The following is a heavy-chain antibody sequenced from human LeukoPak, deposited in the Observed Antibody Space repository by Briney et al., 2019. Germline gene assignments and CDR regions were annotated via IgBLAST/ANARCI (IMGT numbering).Heavy chain of an antibody. D-gene: IGHD4-17*01. J-gene: IGHJ4*02. CDR1: GFTFCSYS. Sequence: GGSLRLSCAASGFTFCSYSMSWVGQAPGMELECVSAISSSGGNTYYADYVKGRFTISRNNSKNTLYLQMNSLRAEDTAVYYCAKETNGDYDYWGQGTLVTVSS. CDR3: AKETNGDYDY. V-gene: IGHV3-23*01. CDR2: ISSSGGNT.